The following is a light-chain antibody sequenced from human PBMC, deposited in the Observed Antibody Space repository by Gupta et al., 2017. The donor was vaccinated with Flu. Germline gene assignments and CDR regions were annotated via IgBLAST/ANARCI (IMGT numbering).Light chain of an antibody. Sequence: GTRSLAPGKRATRACSARQSSSSSYVAWYQQKPGQAPMLLIYGASSRATGIPDRFSGSGSGTYFILTISILDAEDVAVYYCQQYGSSPYTFGQGTEVEIK. J-gene: IGKJ2*01. CDR3: QQYGSSPYT. CDR1: QSSSSSY. CDR2: GAS. V-gene: IGKV3-20*01.